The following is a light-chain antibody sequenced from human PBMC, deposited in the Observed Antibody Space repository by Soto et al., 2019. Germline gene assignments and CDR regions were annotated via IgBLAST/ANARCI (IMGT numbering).Light chain of an antibody. Sequence: NFMLTQPHSVSQSPGKTVTISCTGRSDSIASNYVQWYQQRPGSAPTTVIYENNQRPSGVPARFSGSIDSSSSASLTISGLKPEDEADYYCQSYGTNTQVFGGGTKVTVL. CDR1: SDSIASNY. CDR2: ENN. V-gene: IGLV6-57*02. J-gene: IGLJ3*02. CDR3: QSYGTNTQV.